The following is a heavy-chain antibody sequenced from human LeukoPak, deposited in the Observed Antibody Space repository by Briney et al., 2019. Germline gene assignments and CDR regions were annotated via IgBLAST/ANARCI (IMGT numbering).Heavy chain of an antibody. V-gene: IGHV3-7*01. CDR2: IKKDGTEK. J-gene: IGHJ4*02. D-gene: IGHD3-22*01. Sequence: PGGSLRLSCVASGFTFNYYWMSWVRQAPGKGLDWLANIKKDGTEKNYVDSVEGRFTISRDTAKSTLYLYLNSLRPDDTAVYYCARYTSGYSLEYWGQGALVTVS. CDR1: GFTFNYYW. CDR3: ARYTSGYSLEY.